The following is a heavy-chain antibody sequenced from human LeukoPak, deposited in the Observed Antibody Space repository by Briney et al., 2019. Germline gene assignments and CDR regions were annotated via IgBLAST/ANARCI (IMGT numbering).Heavy chain of an antibody. Sequence: ASVKVSCKASGYTFTSYYMHWVRQAPGQGLEWMGIINPSGGSTSYAQRFQGRVTMTRDTSTSTVYMELSSLRSEDTAVYYCARAARVYNWFDPWGQGTLVTVSS. D-gene: IGHD3-3*01. CDR2: INPSGGST. J-gene: IGHJ5*02. CDR3: ARAARVYNWFDP. V-gene: IGHV1-46*03. CDR1: GYTFTSYY.